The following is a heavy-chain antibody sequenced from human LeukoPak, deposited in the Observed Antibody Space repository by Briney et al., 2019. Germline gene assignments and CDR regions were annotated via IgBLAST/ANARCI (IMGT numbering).Heavy chain of an antibody. D-gene: IGHD1-20*01. Sequence: GASVKVSCKASGYTFTGYYMHWVRQAPGQGLEWMGWINPNSGGTNYAQKFQGRVTMTRDTSISTAYMELSRLRSDDTAVYYCAREPITGTTWCFDYWGQGTLVTVSS. V-gene: IGHV1-2*02. J-gene: IGHJ4*02. CDR2: INPNSGGT. CDR1: GYTFTGYY. CDR3: AREPITGTTWCFDY.